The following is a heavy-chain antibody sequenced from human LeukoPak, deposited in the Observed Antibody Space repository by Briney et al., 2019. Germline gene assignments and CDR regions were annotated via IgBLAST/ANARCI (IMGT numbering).Heavy chain of an antibody. Sequence: PGGSLRLSCAASGFTLSSYWMHWVRQAPGKGLVWVSRINSDGSSTDYADSVKGRFTISRDNAKNTLYLQMNSLRVEDTAVYYCAGQIWLGELFAHYWGQGTLVTVSS. D-gene: IGHD3-10*01. V-gene: IGHV3-74*01. CDR1: GFTLSSYW. CDR3: AGQIWLGELFAHY. J-gene: IGHJ4*02. CDR2: INSDGSST.